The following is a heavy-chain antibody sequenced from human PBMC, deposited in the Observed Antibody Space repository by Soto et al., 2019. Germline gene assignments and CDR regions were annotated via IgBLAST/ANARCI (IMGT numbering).Heavy chain of an antibody. CDR3: GRHERVVVVAATPNWFDP. J-gene: IGHJ5*02. D-gene: IGHD2-15*01. CDR2: IYPGDSDT. Sequence: GESLKISCKGSGYSFTNYWIGWVRQMPGKGLEWMGIIYPGDSDTRYSPSFQGQVTISADKSITTAYLQWSSLKASDTAMYYCGRHERVVVVAATPNWFDPWGQGTLVTVSS. V-gene: IGHV5-51*01. CDR1: GYSFTNYW.